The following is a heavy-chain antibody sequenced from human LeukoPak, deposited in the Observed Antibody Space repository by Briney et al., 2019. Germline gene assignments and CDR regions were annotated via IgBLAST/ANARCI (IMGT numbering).Heavy chain of an antibody. J-gene: IGHJ3*02. CDR3: ARDRGPCGGDCYSTFDI. CDR2: IYYSGTA. CDR1: GGSISPYY. V-gene: IGHV4-59*01. D-gene: IGHD2-21*02. Sequence: PSETLSLTCTVSGGSISPYYWSWIRQPPGKGLEWIGYIYYSGTANYNPSLKSRVTISVDTSKNQFSLKLNSVTAADTAVYYCARDRGPCGGDCYSTFDIWGQGTMVTVSS.